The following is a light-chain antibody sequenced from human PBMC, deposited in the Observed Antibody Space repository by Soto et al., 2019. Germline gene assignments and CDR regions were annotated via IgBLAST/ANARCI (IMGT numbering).Light chain of an antibody. J-gene: IGLJ1*01. CDR2: EVS. Sequence: QYALTQPPSASGSPGQSVTISFTGTSSDVGGYNYVSWYQQDPGKAPKLMIYEVSKRPSGVPDRFSGSKSGNTASLTVSGLQAEDEADYYCSSYAGSNGVFGTGTKVTVL. V-gene: IGLV2-8*01. CDR3: SSYAGSNGV. CDR1: SSDVGGYNY.